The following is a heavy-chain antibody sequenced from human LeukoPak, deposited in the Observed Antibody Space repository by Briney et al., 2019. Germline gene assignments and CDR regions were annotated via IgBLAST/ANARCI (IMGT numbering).Heavy chain of an antibody. D-gene: IGHD6-6*01. Sequence: SETLSLTCAVYGGSFSDYSWTWLRQSPGKGLEWIGEINHSGGTNHNPSLMSRVIMSVDTSKNQFSLKVSSVTAADTAVYYCAGGLSSSSVRRLIYFDYWGQGTLVTVSS. J-gene: IGHJ4*02. CDR3: AGGLSSSSVRRLIYFDY. V-gene: IGHV4-34*01. CDR2: INHSGGT. CDR1: GGSFSDYS.